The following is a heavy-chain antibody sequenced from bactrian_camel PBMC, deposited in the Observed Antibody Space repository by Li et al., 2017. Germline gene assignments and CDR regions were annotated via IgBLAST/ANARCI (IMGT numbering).Heavy chain of an antibody. CDR3: AADRRRHGPPSLRPGDYSV. V-gene: IGHV3S6*01. J-gene: IGHJ4*01. Sequence: VQLVESGGGSVQAGGSLRLNCAFDAYTPTSVRMAWFRQVPGKAREGVASVVGDGSVLYAKSLKGRFTITKDNARNWLDLQMDSLEPGDTARYYCAADRRRHGPPSLRPGDYSVWGQGTQVTV. D-gene: IGHD2*01. CDR2: VVGDGSVL. CDR1: AYTPTSVR.